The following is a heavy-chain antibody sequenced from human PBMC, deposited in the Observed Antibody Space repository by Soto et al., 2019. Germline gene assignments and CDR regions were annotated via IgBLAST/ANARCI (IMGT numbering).Heavy chain of an antibody. CDR3: AKDYYHGSGSYYGDYYGMDV. CDR1: GFTFNNYA. D-gene: IGHD3-10*01. V-gene: IGHV3-23*01. CDR2: ISGSGGST. J-gene: IGHJ6*02. Sequence: EVQLLESGGGLAQPGGSLRLSCAASGFTFNNYAMTWVRQAPGKGLEWVSAISGSGGSTYYADSVRGRFTISSDNPKNTLYLQINSLRAEDTAIYYCAKDYYHGSGSYYGDYYGMDVWGQGTTVTVSS.